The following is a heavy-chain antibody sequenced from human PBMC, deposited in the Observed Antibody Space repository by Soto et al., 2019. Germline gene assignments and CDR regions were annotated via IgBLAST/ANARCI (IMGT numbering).Heavy chain of an antibody. Sequence: LRLSCAASGFTFSSYGMHWVRQAPGKGLEWVAVIWYDGSNKYYADSVKGRFTISRDNSKNTLYLQMNSLRAEDTAVYYCARDYYGSGSHHYYYGMDVWGQGTTVTVSS. CDR3: ARDYYGSGSHHYYYGMDV. CDR2: IWYDGSNK. J-gene: IGHJ6*02. D-gene: IGHD3-10*01. V-gene: IGHV3-33*01. CDR1: GFTFSSYG.